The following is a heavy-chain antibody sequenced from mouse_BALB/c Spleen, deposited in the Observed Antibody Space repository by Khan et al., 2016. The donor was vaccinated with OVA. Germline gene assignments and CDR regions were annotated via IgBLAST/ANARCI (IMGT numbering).Heavy chain of an antibody. Sequence: VELVESGPGLVAPSQSLSITCTVSGFSLTSYGVGWVRQPPGKGLEWLVVIWGDGSTTYHSALISRLSISKDNSKSQVFLKLNILQTDDTAKYCGSLYYNGRAWFAYWGQGTLVTVSA. D-gene: IGHD1-1*01. J-gene: IGHJ3*01. CDR1: GFSLTSYG. CDR3: SLYYNGRAWFAY. CDR2: IWGDGST. V-gene: IGHV2-3*01.